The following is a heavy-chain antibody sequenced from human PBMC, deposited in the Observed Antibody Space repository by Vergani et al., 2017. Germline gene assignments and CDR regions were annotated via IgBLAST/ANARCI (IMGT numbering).Heavy chain of an antibody. CDR3: AREDVGTVTMGFDY. Sequence: QVQLVQSGTEVKKPGASVKVSCKASGYTFTNYDVNWVRHATGQGLEWMGWMNPISGNTGYAQEFRGRVTITRDTSISTAYMELSNLRSEDTAIYYCAREDVGTVTMGFDYWGQGTLVTVSS. CDR1: GYTFTNYD. J-gene: IGHJ4*02. V-gene: IGHV1-8*03. CDR2: MNPISGNT. D-gene: IGHD4-17*01.